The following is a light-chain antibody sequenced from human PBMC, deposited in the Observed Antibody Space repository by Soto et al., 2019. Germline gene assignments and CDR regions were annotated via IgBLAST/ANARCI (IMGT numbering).Light chain of an antibody. Sequence: DIQMTQSPSSLSASVEDRVIITCRASQSISNHLNWYQQTPGKAPKLLIFAASSLQSGVPSRFSGSRSGPDFTLTISSLQPEDFATYYCQQSYSSPPTFGQGTNVDI. CDR2: AAS. CDR3: QQSYSSPPT. J-gene: IGKJ1*01. CDR1: QSISNH. V-gene: IGKV1-39*01.